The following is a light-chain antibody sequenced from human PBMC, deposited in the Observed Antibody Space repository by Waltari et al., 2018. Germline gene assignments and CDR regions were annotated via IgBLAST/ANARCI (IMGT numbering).Light chain of an antibody. V-gene: IGLV1-40*01. J-gene: IGLJ2*01. Sequence: QSVLTQPPSVSGAPGQRVSISCTGTGSNPGAGYDVHWYQQLPGKAPKPLIYGTSTRPPGVPDRFFGSQSGTSASLAITGLQAEDEADYYCQSYDTSLSVVFGGGTKLTVL. CDR1: GSNPGAGYD. CDR3: QSYDTSLSVV. CDR2: GTS.